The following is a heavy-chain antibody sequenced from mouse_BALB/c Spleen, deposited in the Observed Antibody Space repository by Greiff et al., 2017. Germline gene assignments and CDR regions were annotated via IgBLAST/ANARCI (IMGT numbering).Heavy chain of an antibody. CDR2: ISYSGST. V-gene: IGHV3-2*02. Sequence: EVQLVESGPGLVKPSQSLSLTCTVTGYSITSDYAWNWIRQSPGNKLEWMGYISYSGSTSYNPSLKSRISITRDTSKNQFFLQLNSVTTEDTATYCCARGGERGPFDYWGQGTTLTVSS. CDR3: ARGGERGPFDY. CDR1: GYSITSDYA. J-gene: IGHJ2*01.